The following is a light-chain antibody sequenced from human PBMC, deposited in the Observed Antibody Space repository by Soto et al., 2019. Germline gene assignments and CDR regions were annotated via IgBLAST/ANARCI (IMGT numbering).Light chain of an antibody. CDR2: DAS. CDR1: QSVSSY. J-gene: IGKJ1*01. Sequence: EIVLTQSPATLSLSPGERATLSCRASQSVSSYLAWYQQKPGQAPRLLIYDASNRATGIPARFSGSGSGTDFTLTISSLEPEDFAVYYCQQRSNWPPTFGQGTKXXX. V-gene: IGKV3-11*01. CDR3: QQRSNWPPT.